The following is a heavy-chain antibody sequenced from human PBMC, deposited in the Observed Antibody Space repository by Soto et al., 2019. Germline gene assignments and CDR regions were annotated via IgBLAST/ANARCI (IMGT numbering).Heavy chain of an antibody. D-gene: IGHD1-26*01. J-gene: IGHJ6*03. CDR2: INASNGNT. CDR3: AKVRWGYYMDV. CDR1: AYNFINYY. V-gene: IGHV1-3*01. Sequence: XVKVSGKASAYNFINYYIHWVRHAPGQRLEWMGWINASNGNTNYSQKFQGRVTITRDTSASTAYMELNSLRSEDTAVYYCAKVRWGYYMDVWGKGTTVTVSS.